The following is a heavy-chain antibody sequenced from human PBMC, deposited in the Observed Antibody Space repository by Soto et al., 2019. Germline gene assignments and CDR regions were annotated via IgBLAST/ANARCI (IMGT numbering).Heavy chain of an antibody. Sequence: SETLSLTCTASGGSFSSYYWAWIRQPPGKGLEWIGYIYHSGSTNYNPSLKSRVTISVDTSKSQFSLRLSSMTAADTAVYYCARERYSYGSSAFDFWGHGILVTVSS. CDR2: IYHSGST. D-gene: IGHD5-18*01. CDR3: ARERYSYGSSAFDF. V-gene: IGHV4-59*01. CDR1: GGSFSSYY. J-gene: IGHJ4*01.